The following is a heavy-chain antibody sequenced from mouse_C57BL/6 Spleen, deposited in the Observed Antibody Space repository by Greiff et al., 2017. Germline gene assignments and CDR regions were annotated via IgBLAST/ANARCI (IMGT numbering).Heavy chain of an antibody. Sequence: QVQLQQPGAELVRPGSSVKLSCKASGYTFTSYWMHWVKQRPIQGLEWIGNIDPSDSETHYNQKFKDKATLTVDKSSSTAYMQLSRLTSEDSAVYYCSKGTAQATWDFDYWGQGTTLTVSS. CDR3: SKGTAQATWDFDY. D-gene: IGHD3-2*02. J-gene: IGHJ2*01. CDR1: GYTFTSYW. V-gene: IGHV1-52*01. CDR2: IDPSDSET.